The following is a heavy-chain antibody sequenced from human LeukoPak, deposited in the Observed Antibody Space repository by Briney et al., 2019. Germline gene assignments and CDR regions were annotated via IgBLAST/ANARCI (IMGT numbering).Heavy chain of an antibody. V-gene: IGHV1-69*05. CDR2: VIPIFGTA. D-gene: IGHD3-22*01. J-gene: IGHJ4*02. CDR1: GGTFSSYA. CDR3: AAYYDSSGYYRKNDY. Sequence: EASVKVSCKASGGTFSSYAISWVRQAPGQGLEWMGGVIPIFGTANYAQKFQGRVTITTDESTSTAYMELSSLRSEDTAVYYCAAYYDSSGYYRKNDYWGQGTLVTVSS.